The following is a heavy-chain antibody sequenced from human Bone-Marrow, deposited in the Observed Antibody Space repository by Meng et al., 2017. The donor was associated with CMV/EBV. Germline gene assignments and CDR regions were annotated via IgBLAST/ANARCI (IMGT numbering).Heavy chain of an antibody. Sequence: GGSLRLSCAASGFTGSSNYMSWVRQAPGKGLECVSVFYSSGITYYADSVKGRFTISSDNSKTTLYLQMNSLRAEDTAVYYCARESYYYDSSGYYHFDYWGQGTLVTGSS. J-gene: IGHJ4*02. CDR2: FYSSGIT. D-gene: IGHD3-22*01. V-gene: IGHV3-53*01. CDR1: GFTGSSNY. CDR3: ARESYYYDSSGYYHFDY.